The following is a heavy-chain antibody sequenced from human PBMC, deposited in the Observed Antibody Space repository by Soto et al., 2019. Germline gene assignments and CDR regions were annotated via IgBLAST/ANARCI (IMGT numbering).Heavy chain of an antibody. CDR2: INAGNGNT. CDR1: GYTFTSYA. J-gene: IGHJ4*02. CDR3: ARGITFGGVDIDY. D-gene: IGHD3-16*01. Sequence: QVQLVQSGAEVKKPGASVKVSRKASGYTFTSYAMHWVRQAPGQRLEWMGWINAGNGNTKYSQKFQGRVTITRDTSASTAYMELSSLRSEDTAGYYCARGITFGGVDIDYWGQGTLVTVSS. V-gene: IGHV1-3*01.